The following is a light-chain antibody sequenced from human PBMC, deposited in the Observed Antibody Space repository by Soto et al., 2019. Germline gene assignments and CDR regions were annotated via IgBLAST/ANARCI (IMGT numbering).Light chain of an antibody. CDR3: QQYGSSGT. V-gene: IGKV3-20*01. CDR2: GAS. Sequence: EIVLTQSPATLSLSPGESATISCRASQSVSNNYLAWYQQKPGQAPRLLIYGASNRATGIPDRFSGSGSGTDFTLTISRLEPEDFAVYYCQQYGSSGTFGQGTKVDIK. CDR1: QSVSNNY. J-gene: IGKJ1*01.